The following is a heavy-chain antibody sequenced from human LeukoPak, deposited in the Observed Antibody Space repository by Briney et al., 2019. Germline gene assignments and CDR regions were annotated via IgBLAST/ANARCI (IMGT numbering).Heavy chain of an antibody. V-gene: IGHV3-66*01. CDR3: VKGSGIAGRHGYYYYLDV. Sequence: GGSLRLSCAASGFTVSGTYMAWVRQAPGKGLDWVSVIYTRGGTYDAASVKGRFTISRDTSKNTLDPQMNSLRLEDTAVYYCVKGSGIAGRHGYYYYLDVWGQGTLVTVSS. CDR1: GFTVSGTY. CDR2: IYTRGGT. J-gene: IGHJ4*02. D-gene: IGHD6-13*01.